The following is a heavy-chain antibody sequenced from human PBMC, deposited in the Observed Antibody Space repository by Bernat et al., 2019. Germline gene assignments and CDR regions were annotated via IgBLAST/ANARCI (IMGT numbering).Heavy chain of an antibody. V-gene: IGHV3-23*04. CDR3: AKTFSVVPAADYFDY. CDR1: GFTFSSYA. D-gene: IGHD2-2*01. Sequence: EVQLVESGGGLVKPGGPLRLSCAASGFTFSSYAMSWVRQAPGKGLEWVSAISGSGGNTYYADSVKGRFTISRDNSKNTLYLQMNSLRAEDTAVYYCAKTFSVVPAADYFDYWGQGTLVTVSS. CDR2: ISGSGGNT. J-gene: IGHJ4*02.